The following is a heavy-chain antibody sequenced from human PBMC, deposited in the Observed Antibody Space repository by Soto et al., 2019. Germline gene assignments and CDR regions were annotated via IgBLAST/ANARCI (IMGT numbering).Heavy chain of an antibody. J-gene: IGHJ4*02. Sequence: ASVKVSCKASGYTFTSYAMHWVRQAPGQRLEWMGWINAGNGNTKYSQKFQGRVTITRDTSKNQFSLHLNSVTPEDTAVYYCARQQLTHYYFDYWGQRTLVTVSS. CDR1: GYTFTSYA. V-gene: IGHV1-3*01. CDR3: ARQQLTHYYFDY. CDR2: INAGNGNT. D-gene: IGHD6-13*01.